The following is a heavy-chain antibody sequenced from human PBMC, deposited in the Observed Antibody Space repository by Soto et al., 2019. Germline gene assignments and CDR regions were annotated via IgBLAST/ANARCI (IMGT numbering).Heavy chain of an antibody. CDR2: IYYSGST. CDR3: ARENLLEGYFDY. J-gene: IGHJ4*02. Sequence: PSETLSLTCTVSVGSISSYYWSWIRQPPGKGLEWIGYIYYSGSTNYNPSLKSRVTISVDTSKNQFSLKLSSVTAADTAVYYCARENLLEGYFDYWGQGTLVTVSS. D-gene: IGHD2-21*01. CDR1: VGSISSYY. V-gene: IGHV4-59*01.